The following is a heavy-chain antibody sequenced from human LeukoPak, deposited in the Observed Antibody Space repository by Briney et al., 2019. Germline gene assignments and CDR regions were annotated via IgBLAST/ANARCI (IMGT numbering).Heavy chain of an antibody. J-gene: IGHJ4*02. CDR2: IKQDGSEK. V-gene: IGHV3-7*01. CDR3: ARLGPYYDFWSGYLMQGGFDY. D-gene: IGHD3-3*01. Sequence: GSLRLSCAASGFTFSSYWMSWVRQAPGKGLEWVANIKQDGSEKYYVDSVKGRFTISRDNAKNSLYLQMNSLRAEDTAVYYCARLGPYYDFWSGYLMQGGFDYWGQGTLVTVSS. CDR1: GFTFSSYW.